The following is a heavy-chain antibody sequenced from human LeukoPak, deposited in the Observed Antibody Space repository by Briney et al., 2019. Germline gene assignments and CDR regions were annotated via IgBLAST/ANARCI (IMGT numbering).Heavy chain of an antibody. V-gene: IGHV4-34*01. CDR2: INHSGST. Sequence: TETLSLTCAVYGGSFSGYYWSWIRQPPGKGLEWIGEINHSGSTNYNPSLKSRVTISVDTSKNQFSLKLSSVTAADTAVYYCARKSYDSSDFDYWGQGTLVTVSS. CDR3: ARKSYDSSDFDY. J-gene: IGHJ4*02. CDR1: GGSFSGYY. D-gene: IGHD3-22*01.